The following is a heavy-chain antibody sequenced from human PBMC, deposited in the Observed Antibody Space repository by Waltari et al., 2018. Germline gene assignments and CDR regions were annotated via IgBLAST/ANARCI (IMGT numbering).Heavy chain of an antibody. CDR3: ATDHHSGSYYGFDY. CDR2: FDPEDGET. J-gene: IGHJ4*02. D-gene: IGHD1-26*01. V-gene: IGHV1-24*01. CDR1: GYTLTELS. Sequence: QVQLVQSGAEVKKPGASVKVSCKVSGYTLTELSMHWVRQAPGKGREWMGGFDPEDGETIYAQKCQGRVTMTEDTSTDTAYMELSSLRSEDTAVYYCATDHHSGSYYGFDYWGQGTLVTVSS.